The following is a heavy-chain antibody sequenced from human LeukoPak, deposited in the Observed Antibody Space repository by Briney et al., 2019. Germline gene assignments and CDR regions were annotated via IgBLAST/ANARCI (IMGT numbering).Heavy chain of an antibody. V-gene: IGHV3-64D*09. D-gene: IGHD5-12*01. CDR2: ITGNGGST. CDR3: VKGRGYSGYDASLLDD. Sequence: PGGSLRLSCTASGFTFSIYLMHWVRQAPGKGLEYVSAITGNGGSTYYVDSMKGRFTISRDNSKNTLYLQMSSLRTEDTAVYYCVKGRGYSGYDASLLDDWGQGTLVT. J-gene: IGHJ4*02. CDR1: GFTFSIYL.